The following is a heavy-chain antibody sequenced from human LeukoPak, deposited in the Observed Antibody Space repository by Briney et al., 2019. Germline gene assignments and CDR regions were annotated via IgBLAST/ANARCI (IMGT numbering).Heavy chain of an antibody. CDR1: GFTVSGNY. J-gene: IGHJ4*02. CDR3: ARLAVYVWGSHNFDY. Sequence: GSLRLSCAASGFTVSGNYMSWVRQAPGKGLEWVSVIYSGGSTYYADSVKGRFTISRDNSKNTLYLQMNSLRAEDTAVYYCARLAVYVWGSHNFDYWGQGTLVTVSS. V-gene: IGHV3-53*01. D-gene: IGHD3-16*01. CDR2: IYSGGST.